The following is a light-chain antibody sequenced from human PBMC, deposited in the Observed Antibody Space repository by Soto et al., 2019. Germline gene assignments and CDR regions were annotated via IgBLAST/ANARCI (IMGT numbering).Light chain of an antibody. CDR1: QSVSSY. J-gene: IGKJ4*01. Sequence: EIVLTQAPATLSLSPGERATLSCRASQSVSSYLAWYQQKPGQAPRRLMYDASNRATGIPARFSGSGSGTDFTLTISSLEPEDFAVYYCQQRSNWPLTFGGGTKVDIK. CDR2: DAS. V-gene: IGKV3-11*01. CDR3: QQRSNWPLT.